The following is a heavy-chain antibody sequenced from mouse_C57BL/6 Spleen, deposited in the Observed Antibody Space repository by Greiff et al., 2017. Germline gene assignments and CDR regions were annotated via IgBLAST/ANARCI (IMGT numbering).Heavy chain of an antibody. V-gene: IGHV5-16*01. CDR3: ARSNYYGSKYFDV. D-gene: IGHD1-1*01. J-gene: IGHJ1*03. CDR2: INYDGSST. Sequence: EVKLMESEGGLVQPGSSMKLSCTASGFTFSDYYMAWVRQVPEKGLEWVANINYDGSSTYYLDSLKSRFIISRDNAKNILYLQMSSLKSEDTATYYCARSNYYGSKYFDVWGTGTTVTVSS. CDR1: GFTFSDYY.